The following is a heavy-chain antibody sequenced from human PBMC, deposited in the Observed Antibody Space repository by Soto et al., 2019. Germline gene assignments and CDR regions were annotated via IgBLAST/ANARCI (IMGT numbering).Heavy chain of an antibody. Sequence: GSLRLSCAASGFTFSSYSMNWVRQAPGKGLEWVSYISSGGGTIYYADSVKGRFTISRDNAKNSLYLQMNSLRDEDTAVYYCASPQKTGTARPLDYWGQGTLVTVSS. V-gene: IGHV3-48*02. J-gene: IGHJ4*02. D-gene: IGHD1-1*01. CDR2: ISSGGGTI. CDR3: ASPQKTGTARPLDY. CDR1: GFTFSSYS.